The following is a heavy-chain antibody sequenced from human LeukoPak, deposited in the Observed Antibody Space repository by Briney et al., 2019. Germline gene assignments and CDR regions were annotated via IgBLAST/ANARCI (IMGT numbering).Heavy chain of an antibody. J-gene: IGHJ5*02. CDR3: ARHLANYDILTGYSPNWFDP. D-gene: IGHD3-9*01. CDR1: GGTISSSRYY. Sequence: PSETLSLTCTVSGGTISSSRYYWGLIRQPPGKWLEWIGSIYYSGSTYYNPSLKSRVTISVDTSKNQFSLKLSSVTAADTAVYYCARHLANYDILTGYSPNWFDPWGQGTLVTVSS. V-gene: IGHV4-39*01. CDR2: IYYSGST.